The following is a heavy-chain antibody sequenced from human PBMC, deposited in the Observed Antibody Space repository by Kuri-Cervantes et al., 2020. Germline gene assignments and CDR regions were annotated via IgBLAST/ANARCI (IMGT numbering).Heavy chain of an antibody. D-gene: IGHD3-10*01. CDR1: GYSISSGYY. CDR3: ARDLGSGNYPSWFDP. V-gene: IGHV4-38-2*02. J-gene: IGHJ5*02. Sequence: GSLRLSCTVSGYSISSGYYWGWIRQPPGKNLEWIGSIYHSGSTFYNPSLKSRVTISLDTSKNQFSLKLSSVTAADTAVYYCARDLGSGNYPSWFDPWGQGTLVTSPQ. CDR2: IYHSGST.